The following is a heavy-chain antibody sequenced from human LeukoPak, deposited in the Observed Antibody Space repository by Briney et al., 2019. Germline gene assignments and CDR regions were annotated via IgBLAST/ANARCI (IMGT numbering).Heavy chain of an antibody. CDR1: GFTFSSYS. V-gene: IGHV3-21*01. D-gene: IGHD3-3*01. J-gene: IGHJ4*02. CDR2: ISSSSSYI. CDR3: ASSTRFLEWLFDY. Sequence: GGSLRLSCAASGFTFSSYSMNWVRQAPGKGLEWVSSISSSSSYIYYADSVKGRFTISGDNAKNSLYLQMNSLRAEDTAVYYCASSTRFLEWLFDYWGQGTLVTVSS.